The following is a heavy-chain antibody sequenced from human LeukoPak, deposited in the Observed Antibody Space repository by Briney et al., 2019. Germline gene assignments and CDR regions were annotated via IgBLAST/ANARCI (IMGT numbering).Heavy chain of an antibody. V-gene: IGHV3-23*01. CDR2: ICGSVSGSGDCT. CDR1: GFSFGSYA. CDR3: ARDSRGVMKYQLLWGYDAFDI. D-gene: IGHD2-2*01. J-gene: IGHJ3*02. Sequence: GGSLRLSCAASGFSFGSYAMSWVRQAAGKGLEWVSEICGSVSGSGDCTHYADSVKGRFTISRDNSKNTLYLQMNSLRAEDTAVYYCARDSRGVMKYQLLWGYDAFDIWGQGTMVTVSS.